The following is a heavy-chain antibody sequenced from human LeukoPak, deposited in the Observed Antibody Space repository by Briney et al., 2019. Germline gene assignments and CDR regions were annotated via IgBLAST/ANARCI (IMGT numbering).Heavy chain of an antibody. J-gene: IGHJ5*02. CDR2: IYYSGST. CDR3: ARRSGSQGWFDP. CDR1: GGSISSSSYY. V-gene: IGHV4-39*01. Sequence: TSETLSLTCTVSGGSISSSSYYWGWIRQPPGKGLEWIGSIYYSGSTYYNPFLKSRVTISVDTSKNQFSLKLSSVTAADTAVYYCARRSGSQGWFDPWGQGTLVTVSS. D-gene: IGHD1-26*01.